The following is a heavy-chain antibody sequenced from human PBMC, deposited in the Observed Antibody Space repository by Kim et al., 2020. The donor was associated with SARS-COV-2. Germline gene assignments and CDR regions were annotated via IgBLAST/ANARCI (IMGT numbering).Heavy chain of an antibody. CDR3: ARDRRYSLAY. J-gene: IGHJ4*02. Sequence: GGSLRLSCVVSGFSFTTNWMSWVRQAPGKGLEWMAKIKEDGTEKYYGYSVEGRFTISRDNAKNSLYLQMNSLSAEDTAVYYCARDRRYSLAYWGQGTLVTVS. V-gene: IGHV3-7*01. D-gene: IGHD2-15*01. CDR1: GFSFTTNW. CDR2: IKEDGTEK.